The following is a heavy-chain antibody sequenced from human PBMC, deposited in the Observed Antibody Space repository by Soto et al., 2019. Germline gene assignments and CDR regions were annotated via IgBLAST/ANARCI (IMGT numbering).Heavy chain of an antibody. CDR1: GGTFSRYA. CDR2: TIPIFDTA. V-gene: IGHV1-69*01. CDR3: VRGRIAVAGTGVSYYYGMDV. Sequence: QVQLVQSGAEVKKPGSSVKVSCKASGGTFSRYAISWVRQAPGQGLEWMGGTIPIFDTANYAQKFQGRVTIIADESTTTAYMELSSLRSEDTDVYYCVRGRIAVAGTGVSYYYGMDVWGQGTTVTVSS. D-gene: IGHD6-19*01. J-gene: IGHJ6*02.